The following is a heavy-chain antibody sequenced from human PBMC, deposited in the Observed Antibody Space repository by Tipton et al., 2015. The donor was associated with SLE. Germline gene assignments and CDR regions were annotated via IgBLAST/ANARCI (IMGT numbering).Heavy chain of an antibody. J-gene: IGHJ4*02. D-gene: IGHD2-8*02. Sequence: TLSLTCTVSGGSISSGGYYWSWIRQSPGKGLEWIGYISYSGSTNYNSSLKSRLTISVDTSKNHFSLKLSSVTAADTAVYYCARDVGGYNTGWFPYYFDYWGQGTLVTVSS. V-gene: IGHV4-31*03. CDR1: GGSISSGGYY. CDR3: ARDVGGYNTGWFPYYFDY. CDR2: ISYSGST.